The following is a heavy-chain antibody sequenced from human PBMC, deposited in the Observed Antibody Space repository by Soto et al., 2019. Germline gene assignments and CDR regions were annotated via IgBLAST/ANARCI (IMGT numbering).Heavy chain of an antibody. V-gene: IGHV1-69*01. D-gene: IGHD2-8*01. J-gene: IGHJ6*02. CDR1: GGTFSSYA. CDR3: ALHAGMVYASRLQHYGMDV. Sequence: QVQLVQSGAEVKKPGSSVKVSCKASGGTFSSYAISWVRQAPGQGLEWMGGIIPIFGTANYAQKFQGRVTITADESTSTAYMELRSRRSEDTAVYYCALHAGMVYASRLQHYGMDVWGQGTTVTVSS. CDR2: IIPIFGTA.